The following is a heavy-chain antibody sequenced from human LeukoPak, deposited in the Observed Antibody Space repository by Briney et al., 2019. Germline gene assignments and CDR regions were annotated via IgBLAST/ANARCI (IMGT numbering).Heavy chain of an antibody. CDR1: GGSISSSSYY. CDR2: IYYSGST. CDR3: ARDYYGSGSPSFDI. Sequence: SETLSLTCTVSGGSISSSSYYWGWIRQPPGKGLEWIGSIYYSGSTYYNPSLKSRVTISVDTSKNQFSLKLSSVTAADTAVYYCARDYYGSGSPSFDIWGQGTMVTVSS. V-gene: IGHV4-39*07. D-gene: IGHD3-10*01. J-gene: IGHJ3*02.